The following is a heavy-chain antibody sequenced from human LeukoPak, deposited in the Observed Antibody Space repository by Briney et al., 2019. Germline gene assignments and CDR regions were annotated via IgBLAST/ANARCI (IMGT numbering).Heavy chain of an antibody. CDR2: ISAYNGNT. CDR3: DREGSWAIYYFRDV. J-gene: IGHJ6*03. Sequence: ASVKVSCKASVYTFTIYGLSWVRQAPGQGLEWMGWISAYNGNTKYAQKLQGRVTLTTDTPTRTAYIELRSQSSGHTPVYHCDREGSWAIYYFRDVWGKGTTVTVSS. CDR1: VYTFTIYG. V-gene: IGHV1-18*01. D-gene: IGHD6-13*01.